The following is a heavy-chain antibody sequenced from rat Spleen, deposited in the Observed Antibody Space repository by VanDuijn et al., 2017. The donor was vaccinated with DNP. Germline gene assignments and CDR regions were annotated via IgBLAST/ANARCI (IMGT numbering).Heavy chain of an antibody. CDR1: GFTFSKYG. CDR3: ATGWVFDY. Sequence: EVQLVESGGGLVQPGRSMKVSCAASGFTFSKYGMAWVRQAPKKGLEWVAYISNDGGSAHYLDSVKGRFSISRDNAKRILFLEMDSLKSEDTATYYCATGWVFDYWGQGVMVTVSS. J-gene: IGHJ2*01. CDR2: ISNDGGSA. V-gene: IGHV5-27*01. D-gene: IGHD1-7*01.